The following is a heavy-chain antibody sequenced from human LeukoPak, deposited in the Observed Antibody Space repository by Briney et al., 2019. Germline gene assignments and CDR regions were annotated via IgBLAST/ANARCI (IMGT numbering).Heavy chain of an antibody. CDR1: GFTFSSYA. CDR3: ARASYCSNGVCYLVEY. CDR2: ISGGGDNT. D-gene: IGHD2-8*01. J-gene: IGHJ4*02. Sequence: GGSLRLSCAASGFTFSSYAMSWVRQAPGKGLEWVSSISGGGDNTYYADSVKGRFTISRDNSKNTLYVQMNSLRAEDTAVYYCARASYCSNGVCYLVEYWGQGTLVTVSS. V-gene: IGHV3-23*01.